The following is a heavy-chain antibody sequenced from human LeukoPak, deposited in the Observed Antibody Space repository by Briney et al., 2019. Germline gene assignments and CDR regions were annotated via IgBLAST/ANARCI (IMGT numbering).Heavy chain of an antibody. J-gene: IGHJ3*02. CDR2: INHSGST. V-gene: IGHV4-34*01. D-gene: IGHD6-19*01. CDR1: GGSFSGYY. CDR3: ARGWARRSGRYFMTDAFDI. Sequence: ETLSLTCAVYGGSFSGYYWSWIRQPPGKGLEWIGEINHSGSTNYNPSLKSRVTISVDTSKNQFSLKLSSVTAADTAVYYCARGWARRSGRYFMTDAFDIWGQGTMVTVSS.